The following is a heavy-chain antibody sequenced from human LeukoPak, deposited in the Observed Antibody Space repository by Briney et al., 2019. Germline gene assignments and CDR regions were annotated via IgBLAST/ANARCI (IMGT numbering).Heavy chain of an antibody. Sequence: GGSLRLSCAASGFTFSSYAMSWVRQAPGKGLEWVSAISGSGGSTYYADSVKGRLTISRDNSKNTLYLQMNSLRAEDTAVYYCAKDPYDSSGYYYIPFDYWGQGTLVTVSS. D-gene: IGHD3-22*01. V-gene: IGHV3-23*01. CDR1: GFTFSSYA. CDR2: ISGSGGST. CDR3: AKDPYDSSGYYYIPFDY. J-gene: IGHJ4*02.